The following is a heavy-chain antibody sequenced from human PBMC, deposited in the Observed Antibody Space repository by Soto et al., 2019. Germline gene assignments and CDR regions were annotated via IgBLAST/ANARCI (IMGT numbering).Heavy chain of an antibody. CDR2: IYSGGST. J-gene: IGHJ4*02. CDR1: GVTVSSNY. CDR3: ARHGYNYGGGYFDY. Sequence: EVQLVESGGGLVQPGGSLRLSCAASGVTVSSNYMSWVRQAPGTGLEWVSVIYSGGSTYYADSVQGRFTISRDNSKNTLYLQMNSLRAEDTAVYYCARHGYNYGGGYFDYWGQGTLVTVS. V-gene: IGHV3-66*04. D-gene: IGHD5-18*01.